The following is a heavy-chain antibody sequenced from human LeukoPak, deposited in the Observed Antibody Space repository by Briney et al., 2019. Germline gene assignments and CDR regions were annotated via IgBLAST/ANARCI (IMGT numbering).Heavy chain of an antibody. Sequence: GGSLRLSCAASGFTFDEYAMYWVRQAPGKGLEWVSGISWNSGSIGYADSVKGRFTISRDNSKNTLYLQMNSLRAEDTAVYYCAKEVVPAAMGTDAFDIWGQGTMVTVSS. CDR3: AKEVVPAAMGTDAFDI. V-gene: IGHV3-9*01. CDR1: GFTFDEYA. J-gene: IGHJ3*02. CDR2: ISWNSGSI. D-gene: IGHD2-2*01.